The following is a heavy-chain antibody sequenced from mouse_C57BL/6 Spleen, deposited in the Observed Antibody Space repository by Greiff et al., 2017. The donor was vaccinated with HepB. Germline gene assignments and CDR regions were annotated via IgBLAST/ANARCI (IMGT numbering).Heavy chain of an antibody. CDR3: ARGRWGYAMDY. CDR2: ISYDGSN. V-gene: IGHV3-6*01. J-gene: IGHJ4*01. Sequence: VQLKESGPGLVKPSQSLSLTCSVTGYSITSGYYWNWIRQFPGNKLEWMGYISYDGSNNYNPSLKNRISITRDTSKNQFFLKLNSVTTEDTATYYCARGRWGYAMDYWGQGTSVTVSS. D-gene: IGHD2-3*01. CDR1: GYSITSGYY.